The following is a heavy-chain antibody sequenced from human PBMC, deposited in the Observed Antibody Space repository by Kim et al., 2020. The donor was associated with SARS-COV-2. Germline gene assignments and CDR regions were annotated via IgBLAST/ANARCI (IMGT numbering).Heavy chain of an antibody. CDR2: IFYSGGT. CDR1: SDSFSAYY. CDR3: ARSEGRASWHQFDY. Sequence: SETLSLTCIVSSDSFSAYYWSWIRQIPGKRLEWIGYIFYSGGTNYNPSLKSRATISWDTSRNQFSLDLTSVTQADTAVHYCARSEGRASWHQFDYWGQGVLVTVSS. V-gene: IGHV4-59*01. J-gene: IGHJ4*02.